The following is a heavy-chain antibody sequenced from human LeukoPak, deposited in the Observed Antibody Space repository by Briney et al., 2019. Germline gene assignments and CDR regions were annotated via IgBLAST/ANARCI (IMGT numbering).Heavy chain of an antibody. CDR3: AKRGESIAAARNWFDP. D-gene: IGHD6-13*01. J-gene: IGHJ5*02. Sequence: GGSLRLSCAASGFTFSNYAMTWVRQAPGKGLEWVSSISGSDSNTYYTHSVKGRFTISRDNSKSTLYLQMNSLRAEDTAVYYCAKRGESIAAARNWFDPWGQGTLVTVSS. CDR1: GFTFSNYA. V-gene: IGHV3-23*01. CDR2: ISGSDSNT.